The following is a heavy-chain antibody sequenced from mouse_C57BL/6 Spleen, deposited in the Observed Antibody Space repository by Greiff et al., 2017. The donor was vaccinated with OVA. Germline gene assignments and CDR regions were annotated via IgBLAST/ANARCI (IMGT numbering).Heavy chain of an antibody. CDR3: ARSEASSGYVWFAY. Sequence: EVKLVESGPELVKPGASVKIPCKASGYTFTDYNMDWVKQSHGKSLEWIGDINPNNGGTIYNQKFKGKATLTVDKSSSTAYMELRSLTSEDTAVYYCARSEASSGYVWFAYWGQGTLVTVSA. CDR1: GYTFTDYN. V-gene: IGHV1-18*01. CDR2: INPNNGGT. J-gene: IGHJ3*01. D-gene: IGHD3-2*02.